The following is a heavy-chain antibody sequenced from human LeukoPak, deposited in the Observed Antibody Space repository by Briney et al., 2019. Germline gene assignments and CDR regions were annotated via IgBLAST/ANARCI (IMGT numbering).Heavy chain of an antibody. Sequence: TSQTLSLTCTVSGGSISSGSYYWSWLRQPAGKGLEWIGRIYTSGSTNYNPSLKSRVTISVDTSKNQFSLKLSSVTDADTAVYYCARATVTLIDYWGQGTVVTVSS. CDR2: IYTSGST. CDR3: ARATVTLIDY. J-gene: IGHJ4*02. CDR1: GGSISSGSYY. D-gene: IGHD4-11*01. V-gene: IGHV4-61*02.